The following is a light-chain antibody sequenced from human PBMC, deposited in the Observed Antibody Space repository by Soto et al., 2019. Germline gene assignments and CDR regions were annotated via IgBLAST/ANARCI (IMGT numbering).Light chain of an antibody. V-gene: IGLV2-14*01. J-gene: IGLJ1*01. CDR1: SSDVGGYNY. Sequence: QSVLTQPASVSWSPGQSITISCTGTSSDVGGYNYVSWYQQHPGKAPKLMIYDVSNRPSGVSNRFSGSKSGNTASLTISGLQAEDEADYYCISYTSSSTPRYVFGTGTKVTV. CDR3: ISYTSSSTPRYV. CDR2: DVS.